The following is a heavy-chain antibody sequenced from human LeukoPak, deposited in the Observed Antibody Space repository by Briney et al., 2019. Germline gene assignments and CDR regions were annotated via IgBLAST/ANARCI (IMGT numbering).Heavy chain of an antibody. J-gene: IGHJ4*02. CDR1: GFTFSSYW. CDR3: AREYVLEYFDY. Sequence: GGSLRLSCAASGFTFSSYWMSWVRQAPGKGLEWVANIKQDGSEKHFGDSVKGRFTISRDNAKKSLYLQMNSLRAEDTAVYYCAREYVLEYFDYWGQGTLVTVSS. CDR2: IKQDGSEK. D-gene: IGHD1-1*01. V-gene: IGHV3-7*01.